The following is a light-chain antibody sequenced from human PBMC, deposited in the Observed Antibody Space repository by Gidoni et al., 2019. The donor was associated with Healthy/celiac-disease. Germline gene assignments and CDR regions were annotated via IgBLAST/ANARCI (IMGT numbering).Light chain of an antibody. CDR1: QSISSW. CDR3: QQYNSYSWT. V-gene: IGKV1-5*03. J-gene: IGKJ1*01. Sequence: DIQMTLSPSTLSASVGDRVTITGRASQSISSWLAWYQQKPGKAPKLLIYKASSLESGVPSRFSGSGSGTEFTLTISSLQHDDFANYYCQQYNSYSWTFGQGTKVEIK. CDR2: KAS.